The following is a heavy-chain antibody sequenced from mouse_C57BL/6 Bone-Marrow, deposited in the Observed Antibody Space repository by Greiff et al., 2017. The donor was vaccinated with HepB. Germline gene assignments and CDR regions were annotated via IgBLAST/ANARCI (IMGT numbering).Heavy chain of an antibody. Sequence: DVKLVESGGDLVKPGGSLKLSCAASGFTFSSYGMSWVRQTPDKRLEWVATISSGGSYTYYPDSVKGRFTISRDNAKNTLYLQMSSLKSEDTAMYYCARRLAWFAYWGQGTLVTVSA. CDR2: ISSGGSYT. J-gene: IGHJ3*01. V-gene: IGHV5-6*02. CDR3: ARRLAWFAY. CDR1: GFTFSSYG.